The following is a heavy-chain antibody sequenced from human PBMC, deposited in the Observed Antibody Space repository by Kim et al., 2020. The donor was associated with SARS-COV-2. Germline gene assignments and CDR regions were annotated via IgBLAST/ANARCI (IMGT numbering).Heavy chain of an antibody. CDR1: GGSISSGSYY. V-gene: IGHV4-61*02. J-gene: IGHJ4*02. CDR2: IYTSGST. Sequence: SETLSLTCTVSGGSISSGSYYWSWIRQPAGKGLEWIGRIYTSGSTNYNPSLKSRVTISVDTSKNQFSLKLSSVTAADTAVYYCARDLWPGTTGFGYWGQGTLVTVSS. D-gene: IGHD1-1*01. CDR3: ARDLWPGTTGFGY.